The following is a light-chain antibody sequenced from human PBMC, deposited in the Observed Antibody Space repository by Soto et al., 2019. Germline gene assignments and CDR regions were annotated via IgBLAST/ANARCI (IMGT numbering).Light chain of an antibody. Sequence: EIVLTQSPTTPSSSPGERATPSCRASQSVSSYLAWYQQKPGQAPRLLIYDASNRATGIPARFSGSGSGTDFTLTISSLEPEDFAVYYCQQGGNWPLTFGQGTRLEI. CDR2: DAS. CDR3: QQGGNWPLT. V-gene: IGKV3-11*01. CDR1: QSVSSY. J-gene: IGKJ5*01.